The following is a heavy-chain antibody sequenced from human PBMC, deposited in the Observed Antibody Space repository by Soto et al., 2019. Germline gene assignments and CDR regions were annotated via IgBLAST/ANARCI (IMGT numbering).Heavy chain of an antibody. V-gene: IGHV3-33*01. CDR1: GFTFSSYG. CDR3: ARDGLKGGPYYGMDV. J-gene: IGHJ6*02. CDR2: IWYDGSNK. Sequence: QVQLVESGGGVVQPGRSLRLSCAASGFTFSSYGMHWVRQAPGKGLEWVAVIWYDGSNKYYADSVKGRFTISRDNSKNTLYLQMNSLRAEDTAVYYCARDGLKGGPYYGMDVWGQGTTVTVSS. D-gene: IGHD3-16*01.